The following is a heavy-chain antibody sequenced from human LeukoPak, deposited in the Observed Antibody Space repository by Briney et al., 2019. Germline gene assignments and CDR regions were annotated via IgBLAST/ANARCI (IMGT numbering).Heavy chain of an antibody. CDR1: GYTFTSSG. CDR2: ISTNNGNT. J-gene: IGHJ5*01. CDR3: ARPDVSQEITT. D-gene: IGHD3-10*01. V-gene: IGHV1-18*01. Sequence: ASVKVSCKASGYTFTSSGISWVRQAPGQGLQWMGWISTNNGNTNYAQKFQGRVTMTRDTSTSTAYMELRSLRSDDTAVYYCARPDVSQEITTWGHGTLVTVSS.